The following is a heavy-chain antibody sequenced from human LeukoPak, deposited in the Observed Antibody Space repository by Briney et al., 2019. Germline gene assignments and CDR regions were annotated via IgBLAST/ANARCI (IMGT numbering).Heavy chain of an antibody. CDR1: GGSISSGDYY. V-gene: IGHV4-30-4*01. J-gene: IGHJ3*02. CDR3: ARRSPRRYYDSSGYRSDAFDI. Sequence: SQTLSLTCTVSGGSISSGDYYWSWIRQPPGKGLEWIGYIYYSGSTYYNPSLKSRVTISVDTSKNQFSLKLSSVTAADTAVYYCARRSPRRYYDSSGYRSDAFDIWGQGTMVTVSS. D-gene: IGHD3-22*01. CDR2: IYYSGST.